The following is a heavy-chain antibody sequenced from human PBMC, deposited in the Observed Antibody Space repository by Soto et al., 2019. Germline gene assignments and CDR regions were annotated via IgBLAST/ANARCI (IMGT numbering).Heavy chain of an antibody. D-gene: IGHD3-22*01. CDR2: IRNKADSYAT. V-gene: IGHV3-73*01. Sequence: GGSLRLSCAASGFTFSGSAMHWVRQASGKGLEWIGRIRNKADSYATVYTASMKGRFTISRDDSRNTAYLQINGLKTEDTAVYYCTRLSSAWASDAFDIWGQGTMVTVSS. CDR3: TRLSSAWASDAFDI. CDR1: GFTFSGSA. J-gene: IGHJ3*02.